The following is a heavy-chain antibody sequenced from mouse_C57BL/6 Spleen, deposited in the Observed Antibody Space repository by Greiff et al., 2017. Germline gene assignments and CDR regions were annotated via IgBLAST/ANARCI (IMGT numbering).Heavy chain of an antibody. V-gene: IGHV1-52*01. D-gene: IGHD1-1*01. CDR3: AREDIYYYGSSYGYFDY. J-gene: IGHJ2*01. CDR1: GYTFTSYW. Sequence: QVQLQQPGAELVRPGSSVKLSCKASGYTFTSYWMHWVKQRPIQGLEWIGNIDPSDSETHYNQKFKDKATLTVDKSSSTTYMQLSSLTSEDSAVYYCAREDIYYYGSSYGYFDYWGQGTTLTVSS. CDR2: IDPSDSET.